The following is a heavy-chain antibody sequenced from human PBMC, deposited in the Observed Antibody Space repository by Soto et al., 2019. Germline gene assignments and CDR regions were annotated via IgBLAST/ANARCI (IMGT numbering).Heavy chain of an antibody. V-gene: IGHV1-3*01. CDR1: GDSCSICC. Sequence: SLKVSCNGAGDSCSICCMQCGSQTPGQRLEWMGWINAGNGNTKYSQKFQGRVTINRDTSASTAYMELSSLRSEETAVYYCARSPTFGGFDIWGQGTMVTVSS. J-gene: IGHJ3*02. CDR2: INAGNGNT. CDR3: ARSPTFGGFDI. D-gene: IGHD3-16*01.